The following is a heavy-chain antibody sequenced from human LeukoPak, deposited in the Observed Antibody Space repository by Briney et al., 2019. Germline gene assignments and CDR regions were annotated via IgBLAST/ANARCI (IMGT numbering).Heavy chain of an antibody. CDR1: GGSISSSSYY. CDR2: MYYSGST. D-gene: IGHD2-21*02. Sequence: SETLSLTCTVSGGSISSSSYYWGWIRQPPGKGLEWIGSMYYSGSTYYNPSLKSRVTISVDTSKNQFSLKLSSVTAADTAVYYCARLGGDFNWFDPWGQGTLVTVSS. CDR3: ARLGGDFNWFDP. V-gene: IGHV4-39*07. J-gene: IGHJ5*02.